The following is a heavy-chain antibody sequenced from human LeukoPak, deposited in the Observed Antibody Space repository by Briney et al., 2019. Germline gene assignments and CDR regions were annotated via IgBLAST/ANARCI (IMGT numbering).Heavy chain of an antibody. D-gene: IGHD6-19*01. J-gene: IGHJ4*02. CDR1: GFSLSTSGVG. Sequence: SGPTLVKPTQTLTLTCTFSGFSLSTSGVGVGWIRQPPGKALEWLALIYWNDDKRYSPSLKSRLTITKDTSKNKVVLTMTNMDPVDTATYYCAHASGVGGCFDYWGQGTLVTVSS. CDR2: IYWNDDK. CDR3: AHASGVGGCFDY. V-gene: IGHV2-5*01.